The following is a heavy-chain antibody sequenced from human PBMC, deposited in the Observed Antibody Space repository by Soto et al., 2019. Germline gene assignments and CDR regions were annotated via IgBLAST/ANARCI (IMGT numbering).Heavy chain of an antibody. CDR2: IFYSGGT. CDR3: GRAGGNFDP. Sequence: SETLSLTCTVSGGSMSGHYWGWIRQPPGQTPEWIGQIFYSGGTNYNPSLEGRVTMSVDTSKNQFSLKLRSMTAAGTAIYYCGRAGGNFDPWDQGTLVTVSS. V-gene: IGHV4-59*11. J-gene: IGHJ5*02. CDR1: GGSMSGHY.